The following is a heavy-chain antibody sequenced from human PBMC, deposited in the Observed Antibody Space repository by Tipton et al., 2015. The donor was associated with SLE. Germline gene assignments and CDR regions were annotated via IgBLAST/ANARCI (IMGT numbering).Heavy chain of an antibody. D-gene: IGHD2-21*02. Sequence: TLSLTCTVSGGSISSHYWSWIRQPPGKGLEWIGSIYYSGSTYYNPSLKSRVTISVDTSKNQFSLKLSSVTAADTAVYYCARDGGAYCGGDCYSDAFDIWGQGTMVTVSS. CDR2: IYYSGST. CDR3: ARDGGAYCGGDCYSDAFDI. J-gene: IGHJ3*02. CDR1: GGSISSHY. V-gene: IGHV4-59*11.